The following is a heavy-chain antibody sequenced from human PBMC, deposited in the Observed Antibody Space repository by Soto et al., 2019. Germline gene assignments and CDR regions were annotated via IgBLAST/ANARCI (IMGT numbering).Heavy chain of an antibody. D-gene: IGHD3-3*01. J-gene: IGHJ6*02. V-gene: IGHV3-23*01. CDR2: ISGSGGST. CDR3: AKDGDIRYDFWSPPPHYGMDV. Sequence: GGSPRLSCAASGFTFSSYAMSWVRQAPGKGLEWVSAISGSGGSTYYADSVKGRFTISRDNSKNTLYLQMNSLRAEDTAVYYCAKDGDIRYDFWSPPPHYGMDVWGQGATVTVSS. CDR1: GFTFSSYA.